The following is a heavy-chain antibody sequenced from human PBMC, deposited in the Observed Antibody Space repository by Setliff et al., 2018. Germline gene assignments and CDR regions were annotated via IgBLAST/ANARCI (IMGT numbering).Heavy chain of an antibody. J-gene: IGHJ4*02. CDR3: AARSTPYYDLWSGPLDY. CDR2: IYHSGNT. V-gene: IGHV4-39*01. Sequence: SETLSLTCNVSGASIRNFYWAWIRQPPGRGLQWIGNIYHSGNTYYTPSLRSRVTISVDTSKSQFSLKLTSVTATDTAIYYCAARSTPYYDLWSGPLDYWGLGALVTVSS. CDR1: GASIRNFY. D-gene: IGHD3-3*01.